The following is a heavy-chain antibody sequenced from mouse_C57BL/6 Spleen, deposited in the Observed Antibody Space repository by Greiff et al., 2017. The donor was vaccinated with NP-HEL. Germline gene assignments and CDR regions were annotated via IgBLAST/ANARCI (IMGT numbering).Heavy chain of an antibody. J-gene: IGHJ4*01. V-gene: IGHV1-62-2*01. CDR2: FYPGSGSI. D-gene: IGHD1-1*02. Sequence: QVQLQQSGAELVKPGEPVKLSCKALGYTFPEYPLPWLKQRSGQGFGGIGWFYPGSGSIKYNEKFKDKATLTADKSSSTVYMELSRLTSEDSAVYFCARHGPYGPGYAMDYWGQGTSVTVSS. CDR3: ARHGPYGPGYAMDY. CDR1: GYTFPEYP.